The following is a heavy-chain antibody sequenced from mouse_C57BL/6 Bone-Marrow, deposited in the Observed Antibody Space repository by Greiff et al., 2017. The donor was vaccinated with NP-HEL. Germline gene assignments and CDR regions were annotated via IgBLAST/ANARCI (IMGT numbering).Heavy chain of an antibody. V-gene: IGHV1-55*01. CDR1: GYTFTSYW. D-gene: IGHD3-2*02. CDR2: IYPGSGST. CDR3: ARYQLRPRYYFDY. Sequence: QVHVKQPGAELVKPGASVKMSCKASGYTFTSYWITWVKQRPGQGLEWIGDIYPGSGSTNYNEKFKSKATLTVDTSSSTAYMQLSSLTSEDSAVYYCARYQLRPRYYFDYWGQGTTLTVSS. J-gene: IGHJ2*01.